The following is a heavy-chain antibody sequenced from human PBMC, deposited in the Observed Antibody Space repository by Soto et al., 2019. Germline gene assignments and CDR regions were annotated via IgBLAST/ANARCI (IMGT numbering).Heavy chain of an antibody. Sequence: GGSLRLSCAASGFTFSSYGMHWVRQAPGKGLEWVAVIWYDGSNKYYADSVKGRFTISRDNSKNTLYLQMNSLRAEDTAVYYCARDPRTARPSAMDVWGQGPTVTVSS. CDR3: ARDPRTARPSAMDV. CDR1: GFTFSSYG. V-gene: IGHV3-33*01. CDR2: IWYDGSNK. J-gene: IGHJ6*02. D-gene: IGHD6-6*01.